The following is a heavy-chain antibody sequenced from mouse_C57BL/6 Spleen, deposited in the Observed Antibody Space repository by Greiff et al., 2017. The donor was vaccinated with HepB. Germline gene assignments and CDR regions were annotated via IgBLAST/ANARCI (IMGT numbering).Heavy chain of an antibody. J-gene: IGHJ1*03. D-gene: IGHD1-1*01. CDR1: GYTFTSYW. Sequence: QVQLQQPGAELVKPGASVKMSCKASGYTFTSYWITWVKQRPGQGLEWIGDIYPGSGSTNYNEKFKSKATLTVDTSSSPAYMQLSSLTSEDSAVYYCARSSRVATRYFDVWGTGTTVTVSS. V-gene: IGHV1-55*01. CDR2: IYPGSGST. CDR3: ARSSRVATRYFDV.